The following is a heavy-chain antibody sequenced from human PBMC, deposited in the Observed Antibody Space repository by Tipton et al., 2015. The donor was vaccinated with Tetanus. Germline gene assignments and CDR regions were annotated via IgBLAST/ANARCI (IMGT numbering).Heavy chain of an antibody. V-gene: IGHV4-39*07. J-gene: IGHJ6*02. CDR3: ARTPDYYYGMDV. Sequence: TLSLTCTVSGSSITSTTHYWGWIRQAPGKGLEWIGIIYYSGSTYYNASLRSRVTISVDTSKNQVSLRLNSVTAADTAVYFCARTPDYYYGMDVWGQGTTVTVSS. CDR2: IYYSGST. CDR1: GSSITSTTHY.